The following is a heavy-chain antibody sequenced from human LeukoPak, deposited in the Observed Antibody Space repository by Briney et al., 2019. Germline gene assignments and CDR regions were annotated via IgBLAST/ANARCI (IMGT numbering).Heavy chain of an antibody. Sequence: GESLKISCKGSGYSFTSYWISWVRQMPGKGLEWMGRIDPSDSYTNYSPSLQGHVTISADKSISTAYLQWSSLKASDNAMYYCATYCSGGSCFYPHFDYWGQGTLVTVSS. J-gene: IGHJ4*02. CDR1: GYSFTSYW. CDR2: IDPSDSYT. CDR3: ATYCSGGSCFYPHFDY. V-gene: IGHV5-10-1*01. D-gene: IGHD2-15*01.